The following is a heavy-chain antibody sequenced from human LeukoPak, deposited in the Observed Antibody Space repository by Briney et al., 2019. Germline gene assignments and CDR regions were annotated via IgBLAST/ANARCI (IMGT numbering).Heavy chain of an antibody. Sequence: GGSLRLSCAASGFTFSSYWMHWVRQAPGKGLVWVSRINSDGSSTSYADSVKGRFTISRDNAKNTLYLQMNSLRAEDTAVYYCARDQRTGYGSGSYVYWGQGTLVTVSS. V-gene: IGHV3-74*01. D-gene: IGHD3-10*01. CDR1: GFTFSSYW. J-gene: IGHJ4*02. CDR3: ARDQRTGYGSGSYVY. CDR2: INSDGSST.